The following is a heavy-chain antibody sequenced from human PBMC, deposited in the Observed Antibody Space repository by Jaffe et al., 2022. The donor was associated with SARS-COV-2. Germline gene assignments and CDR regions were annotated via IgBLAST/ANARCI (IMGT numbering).Heavy chain of an antibody. CDR1: GGSLISSIYY. V-gene: IGHV4-39*01. CDR3: ARHPRRGGVDY. CDR2: LFYTGNT. Sequence: QLQLQESGPGLVKPSETLSLTCTVSGGSLISSIYYWGWIRQPPGKGLEWIGSLFYTGNTHYNPSLKSRIAMDVDTSKNQFSLKLSSVTAADTAVFYCARHPRRGGVDYWGQGILVTVST. J-gene: IGHJ4*02. D-gene: IGHD3-10*01.